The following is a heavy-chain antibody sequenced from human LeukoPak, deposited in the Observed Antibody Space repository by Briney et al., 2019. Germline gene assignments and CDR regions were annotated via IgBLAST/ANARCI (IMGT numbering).Heavy chain of an antibody. V-gene: IGHV4-59*01. CDR3: ARYDRLKPLDY. J-gene: IGHJ4*02. CDR2: IYYSGST. CDR1: GGSISSYY. D-gene: IGHD1-1*01. Sequence: SETLSLTCTVSGGSISSYYWSWIRQPPGKGLEWIGYIYYSGSTNYNPSLKSRVIISVDTSKSQFSLKLSSVTAADTAVYYCARYDRLKPLDYWGQGTLVTVSS.